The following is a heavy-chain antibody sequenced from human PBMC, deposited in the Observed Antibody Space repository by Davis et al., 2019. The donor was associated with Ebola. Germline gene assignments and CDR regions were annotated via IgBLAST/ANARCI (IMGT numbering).Heavy chain of an antibody. J-gene: IGHJ4*02. CDR2: IIPIFGTA. D-gene: IGHD3-22*01. V-gene: IGHV1-69*13. CDR3: ARDLRTLYYYDSSGPTGRFDY. Sequence: SVKVSCKASGGTFSSYAISWVRQAPGQGLEWMGGIIPIFGTANYAQKFQGRVTITADESTSTAYMELSSLRSDDTAVYYCARDLRTLYYYDSSGPTGRFDYWGQGTLVTVSS. CDR1: GGTFSSYA.